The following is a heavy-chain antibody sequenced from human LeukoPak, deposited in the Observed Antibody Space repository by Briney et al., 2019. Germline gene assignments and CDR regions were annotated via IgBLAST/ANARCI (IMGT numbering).Heavy chain of an antibody. CDR1: GFTFSSYS. CDR2: ISSSSSTI. D-gene: IGHD5-18*01. J-gene: IGHJ4*02. V-gene: IGHV3-48*01. Sequence: GGSLRLSCAASGFTFSSYSMNWVRRAPGKGLEWVSYISSSSSTIYYADSVKGRFTISRDNAKNSLYLQMNSLRAEDTAVYYCAKERYSYERYFDYWGQGTLVTVSS. CDR3: AKERYSYERYFDY.